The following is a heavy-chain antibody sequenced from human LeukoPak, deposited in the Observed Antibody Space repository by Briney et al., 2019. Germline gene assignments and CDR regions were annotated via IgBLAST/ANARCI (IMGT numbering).Heavy chain of an antibody. CDR2: ISGSGGST. CDR1: GFTFSSYA. V-gene: IGHV3-23*01. J-gene: IGHJ4*02. Sequence: GGSLRLSCAASGFTFSSYAMSWVRQAPGKGLEWVSAISGSGGSTYYADSVKGRFTISRDNSKNTLYLQMNSLRAEDTAVYYCAHSGYDRPYYFDYWGQGTLVTDSS. D-gene: IGHD5-12*01. CDR3: AHSGYDRPYYFDY.